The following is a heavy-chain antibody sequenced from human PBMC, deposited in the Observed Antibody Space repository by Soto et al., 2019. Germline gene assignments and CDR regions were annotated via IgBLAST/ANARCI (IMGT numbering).Heavy chain of an antibody. CDR3: ASYYDSSGYPTPNDAFDI. V-gene: IGHV4-4*02. D-gene: IGHD3-22*01. J-gene: IGHJ3*02. Sequence: SETLSLTCAVSGGSISSSNWWSWVRQPPGKGLEWIGEIYHSGSTSYNPSLKSRVTISVDKSKNQFSLKLSSVTAADTAVYYCASYYDSSGYPTPNDAFDIWGQGTMVTVSS. CDR1: GGSISSSNW. CDR2: IYHSGST.